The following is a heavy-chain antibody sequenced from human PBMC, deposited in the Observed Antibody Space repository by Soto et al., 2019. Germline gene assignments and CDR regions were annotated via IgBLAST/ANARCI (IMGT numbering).Heavy chain of an antibody. CDR2: IYPGDSDT. CDR1: GYNFASYW. J-gene: IGHJ4*02. V-gene: IGHV5-51*01. D-gene: IGHD4-4*01. CDR3: AIHNDYNLPERDY. Sequence: PGESLKISCKVSGYNFASYWIGWVRQMPVKGLEWMGIIYPGDSDTRYSPSFQGQVTISADKSISTAYLQWSSLKASDTAMYYCAIHNDYNLPERDYWGQGTLLTISS.